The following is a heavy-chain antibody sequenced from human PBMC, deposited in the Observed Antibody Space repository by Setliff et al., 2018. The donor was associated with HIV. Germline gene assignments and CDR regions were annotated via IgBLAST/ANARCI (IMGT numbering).Heavy chain of an antibody. CDR2: INGNTLYI. J-gene: IGHJ4*02. CDR1: GFPFSLYS. D-gene: IGHD1-26*01. CDR3: SRGPSSGTYMNY. V-gene: IGHV3-21*06. Sequence: GGSLRLSCTASGFPFSLYSMNWVRQTPGRGLEWVSSINGNTLYISYAASVRRRFTISRDNAKGSLYLQLTSLRPEDTGVYYCSRGPSSGTYMNYWGQGTLVTVSS.